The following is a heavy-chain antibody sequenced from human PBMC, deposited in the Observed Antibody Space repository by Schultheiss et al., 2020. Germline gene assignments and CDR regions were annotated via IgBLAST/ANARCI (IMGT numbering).Heavy chain of an antibody. CDR1: GGSISSGGYY. CDR3: ASLSHYYDSSGYYYRDWYFDL. CDR2: IYYSGST. Sequence: SETLSLTCTVSGGSISSGGYYWSWIRQHPGKGLEWIGYIYYSGSTYYNPSLKSRVTMSVDTSKNQFSLKLSSVTAVDTAVYYCASLSHYYDSSGYYYRDWYFDLWGRGTLVTVSS. D-gene: IGHD3-22*01. J-gene: IGHJ2*01. V-gene: IGHV4-31*03.